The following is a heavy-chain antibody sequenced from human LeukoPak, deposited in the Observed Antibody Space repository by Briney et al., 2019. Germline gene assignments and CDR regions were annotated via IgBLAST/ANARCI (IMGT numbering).Heavy chain of an antibody. CDR3: ASLDTAKQPLANH. Sequence: GGSLRLSCVASGLTVGNHWMSWVRQAPGKGLEWVANIKQERGQEYYVDSVKGRFTISKDSAKNSLYLQMNSLRVEDTAMYYCASLDTAKQPLANHWGQGTLVTVSS. J-gene: IGHJ5*02. CDR1: GLTVGNHW. V-gene: IGHV3-7*03. D-gene: IGHD5-18*01. CDR2: IKQERGQE.